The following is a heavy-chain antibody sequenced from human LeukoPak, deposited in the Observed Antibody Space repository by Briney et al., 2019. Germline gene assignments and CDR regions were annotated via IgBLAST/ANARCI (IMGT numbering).Heavy chain of an antibody. V-gene: IGHV1-69*05. D-gene: IGHD1-7*01. CDR3: ARDNYAGANWFDP. J-gene: IGHJ5*02. CDR2: IIPIFGTA. Sequence: SVKVSCKASGGTFSSYAISWVRQAPGQGLEWMGGIIPIFGTANYAQEFQGRVTIATDESTSTAYMELSSLRSEDAAVYYCARDNYAGANWFDPWGQGTLVTVSS. CDR1: GGTFSSYA.